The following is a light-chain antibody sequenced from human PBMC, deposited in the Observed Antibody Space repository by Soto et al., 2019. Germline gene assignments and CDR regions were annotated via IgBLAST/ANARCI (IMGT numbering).Light chain of an antibody. CDR1: QTVSSSF. J-gene: IGKJ1*01. CDR2: GAS. Sequence: EMVLTQSPDTLSLSPGERATLSCRASQTVSSSFLAWYQQRPGQAPRLLIYGASSRATGIPDRFSGSGSGTDFTLTINRLEPEDLAVYYCLQYGNSPETFGQGTKVDIK. CDR3: LQYGNSPET. V-gene: IGKV3-20*01.